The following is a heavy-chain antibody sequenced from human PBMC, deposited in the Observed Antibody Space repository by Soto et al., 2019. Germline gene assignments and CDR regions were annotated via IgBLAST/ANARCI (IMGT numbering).Heavy chain of an antibody. J-gene: IGHJ4*02. Sequence: GGSLRLSCAASGFTFSSYSMNWVRQAPGKGLEWVSYISSSSSTIYYADSVKGRFTISRDNAKNSLYLQMNSLRDEDTAVYYCARDLDGVTMVRGVIRPFDYWGQGTLVTVSS. CDR1: GFTFSSYS. CDR2: ISSSSSTI. D-gene: IGHD3-10*01. CDR3: ARDLDGVTMVRGVIRPFDY. V-gene: IGHV3-48*02.